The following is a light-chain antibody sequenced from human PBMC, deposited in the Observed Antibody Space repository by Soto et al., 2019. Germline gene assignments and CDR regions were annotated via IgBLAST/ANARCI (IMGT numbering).Light chain of an antibody. CDR3: CSYAGSSTLV. V-gene: IGLV2-23*02. J-gene: IGLJ1*01. CDR2: EVS. CDR1: SSDVGSYNL. Sequence: QSALTQPASVSGSAGQSITISCTGTSSDVGSYNLVSWYQQHPGKAPKLMIYEVSNRPSGFSNRFSGSKSGNTASLTISGLHAEDEADYYYCSYAGSSTLVFGTGTKVTV.